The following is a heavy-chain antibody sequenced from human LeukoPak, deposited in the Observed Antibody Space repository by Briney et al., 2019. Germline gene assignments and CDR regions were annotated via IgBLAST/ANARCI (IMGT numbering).Heavy chain of an antibody. CDR2: INWSGGST. CDR1: GFTFDDYG. J-gene: IGHJ6*03. D-gene: IGHD3-3*01. Sequence: GGSLRLSCAASGFTFDDYGMSWVRQAPGKGLEWVSGINWSGGSTGYADSVKGRFTISRDNAKNSLYLQMNSLRAEDTALYYCARDHYDFWSGYMDVWGKGTTVTVSS. CDR3: ARDHYDFWSGYMDV. V-gene: IGHV3-20*04.